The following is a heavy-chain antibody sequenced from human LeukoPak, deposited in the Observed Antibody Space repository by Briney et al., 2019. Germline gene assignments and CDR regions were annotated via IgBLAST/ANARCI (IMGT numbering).Heavy chain of an antibody. D-gene: IGHD3-22*01. CDR3: ARHSSRGHYYDFDF. CDR2: IVPVIGVA. V-gene: IGHV1-69*02. CDR1: GDTLITHY. J-gene: IGHJ4*02. Sequence: ASVKVSCKAPGDTLITHYISWVRQAPGQGLEWVGRIVPVIGVATYAQSLQGRVTITADRSTNTAYMELSSLRFEDSAVYFCARHSSRGHYYDFDFWGQGSLVTVSS.